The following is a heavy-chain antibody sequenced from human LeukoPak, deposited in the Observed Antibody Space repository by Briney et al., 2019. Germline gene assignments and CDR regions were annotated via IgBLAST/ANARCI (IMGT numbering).Heavy chain of an antibody. J-gene: IGHJ4*02. Sequence: SEALSLTCSVSGDSISTSSSYWGWIRQPPGKGLEWIGSIYYSGSTYYNTSLKSRVTISVDTSKNQFSLKLNSVTAADTAVYYCARMDYYGSGSYPGTFDYWGQGTLVTVSS. V-gene: IGHV4-39*01. CDR2: IYYSGST. CDR1: GDSISTSSSY. CDR3: ARMDYYGSGSYPGTFDY. D-gene: IGHD3-10*01.